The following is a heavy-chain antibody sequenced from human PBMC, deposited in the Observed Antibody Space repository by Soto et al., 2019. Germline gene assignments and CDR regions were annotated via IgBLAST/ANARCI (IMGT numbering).Heavy chain of an antibody. CDR1: GGSISTVDYW. V-gene: IGHV4-30-4*01. J-gene: IGHJ4*02. CDR3: ARGPTGDKVDS. D-gene: IGHD7-27*01. Sequence: QVQLQESGPGLVKPSQTLSLTCTVSGGSISTVDYWWSWIRQSPDMGLEWIGHIYDGGRTYNNPSLKSRVTMSVDTSKSQLSLTLSSVSAADTAVYYCARGPTGDKVDSWGQGTLVTVCS. CDR2: IYDGGRT.